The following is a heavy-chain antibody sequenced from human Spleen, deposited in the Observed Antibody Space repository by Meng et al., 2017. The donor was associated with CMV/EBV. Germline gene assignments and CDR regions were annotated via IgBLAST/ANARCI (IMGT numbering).Heavy chain of an antibody. J-gene: IGHJ6*02. CDR1: GFTFSSYW. V-gene: IGHV3-74*01. D-gene: IGHD1-1*01. CDR2: INSDGSMS. Sequence: GGSLRLSCAGSGFTFSSYWIHWVRQAPGKGLVWVSRINSDGSMSSDADSVKCRLNISRENAKNTVYLQMKSLRVEDTGVYYCTRDGMGSGKDVWGRGTTVTVSS. CDR3: TRDGMGSGKDV.